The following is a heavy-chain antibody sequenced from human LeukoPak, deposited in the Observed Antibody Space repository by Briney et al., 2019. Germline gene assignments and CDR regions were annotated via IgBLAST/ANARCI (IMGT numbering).Heavy chain of an antibody. CDR2: IGSSSRSI. V-gene: IGHV3-48*02. Sequence: GGSLRLSFAASGFTFSRSNMNWVRQAPGKGLEWVSYIGSSSRSIYYADSVKGRFTISRDDAKNSLYLQMNSLRDEDTAVYYCARDPVRGMDVWGQGTTVTVSS. CDR1: GFTFSRSN. J-gene: IGHJ6*02. CDR3: ARDPVRGMDV. D-gene: IGHD3-10*01.